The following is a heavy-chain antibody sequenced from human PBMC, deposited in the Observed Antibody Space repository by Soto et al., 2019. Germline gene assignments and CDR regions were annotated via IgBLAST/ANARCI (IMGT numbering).Heavy chain of an antibody. D-gene: IGHD1-26*01. J-gene: IGHJ6*02. CDR3: ARGKREGDLLFHYGLDV. CDR1: GYTFTNHY. Sequence: QGQLVQSGAEVKKPGASVKVSCKSSGYTFTNHYVHWVRQAPGQGLEWMGWINPNNGGTNYAQKFQGWVTMTRATSISTVYMELSRLTSDDPAVYYCARGKREGDLLFHYGLDVWGQGTTVIVSS. V-gene: IGHV1-2*04. CDR2: INPNNGGT.